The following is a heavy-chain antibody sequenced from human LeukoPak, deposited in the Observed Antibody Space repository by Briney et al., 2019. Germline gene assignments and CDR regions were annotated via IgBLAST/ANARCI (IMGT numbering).Heavy chain of an antibody. Sequence: SVTLSLTCTVSGVTISSYYWSWIRQPPGKGLEWIGYIYYSGSTNYNPSLKSRVTISVDTSKNQFSLKLSSVTAADTAVYYCARGKSGEFCSSTTCYGPGFEYWGQGTLVTVSS. CDR2: IYYSGST. CDR1: GVTISSYY. J-gene: IGHJ4*02. D-gene: IGHD2-2*01. CDR3: ARGKSGEFCSSTTCYGPGFEY. V-gene: IGHV4-59*01.